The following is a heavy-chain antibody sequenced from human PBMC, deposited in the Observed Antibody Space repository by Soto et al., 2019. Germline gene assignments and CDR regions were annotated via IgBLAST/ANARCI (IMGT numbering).Heavy chain of an antibody. J-gene: IGHJ4*02. V-gene: IGHV3-64D*06. CDR1: GVIFSEST. CDR2: VSTSGRST. D-gene: IGHD3-16*01. Sequence: PGGSLRLSCSASGVIFSESTIYWVRQVPGKGLEAISAVSTSGRSTYYADSVKDRFTISRDNSKNTLFLQMGSLRPEDTAIYYCVKQAHGLDGVAFDYWGQGTQVTVSS. CDR3: VKQAHGLDGVAFDY.